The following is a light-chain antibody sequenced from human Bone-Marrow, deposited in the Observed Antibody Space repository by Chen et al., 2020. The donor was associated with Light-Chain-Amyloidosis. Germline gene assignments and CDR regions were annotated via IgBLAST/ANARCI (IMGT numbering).Light chain of an antibody. CDR3: QQYGTSPLT. V-gene: IGKV3-20*01. Sequence: EIVLTQSPGTLSLSPGEGANLSCRASQTVSSNYLTCYQQKFGQAPRLLKYGSSSRATGIPDRFTGSGSGTDFTLTINRLEPEDFAMYYCQQYGTSPLTFGGGTKVEIK. CDR2: GSS. CDR1: QTVSSNY. J-gene: IGKJ4*01.